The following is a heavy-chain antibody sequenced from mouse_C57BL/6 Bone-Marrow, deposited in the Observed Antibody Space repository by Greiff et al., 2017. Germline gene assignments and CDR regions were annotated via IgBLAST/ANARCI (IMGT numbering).Heavy chain of an antibody. J-gene: IGHJ4*01. CDR1: GYTFTDYN. D-gene: IGHD2-1*01. V-gene: IGHV1-18*01. CDR3: ARNYYGNFLYYYAMDD. Sequence: EVQLVESGPELVKPGASVKIPCKASGYTFTDYNMDWVKQSHGKSLEWIGDINPNNGGTIYNQKFKGKATLTVDKSSSTAYMELRSLTSEDTAVYYCARNYYGNFLYYYAMDDWGQGTSVTVSS. CDR2: INPNNGGT.